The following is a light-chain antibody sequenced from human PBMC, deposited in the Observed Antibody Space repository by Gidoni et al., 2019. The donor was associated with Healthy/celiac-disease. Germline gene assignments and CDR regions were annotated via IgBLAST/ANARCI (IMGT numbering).Light chain of an antibody. J-gene: IGKJ2*03. CDR3: QQSYSTPPEYS. V-gene: IGKV1-39*01. CDR1: QSISSY. Sequence: DIQKTQSPSSLSASVGDRVTITCRASQSISSYLNWYQQKPGKAPKLLIYAASSLQSGVPARFSGSGSGTDFTLTISSLQPEDFATYYCQQSYSTPPEYSFGQGTKLEIK. CDR2: AAS.